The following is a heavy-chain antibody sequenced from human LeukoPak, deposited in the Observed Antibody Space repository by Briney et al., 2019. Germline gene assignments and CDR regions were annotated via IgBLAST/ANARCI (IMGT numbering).Heavy chain of an antibody. J-gene: IGHJ4*02. CDR1: GYSFTSYW. Sequence: HGESLKISCKGSGYSFTSYWIGWVRQMPGKGLEWMGIIYPGDSDTRYSPSFQGQVTISADKSISTAYLQWSSLKASDTAMYYCARLALVGSTATYFDYWGQGTLVTVSS. V-gene: IGHV5-51*01. CDR2: IYPGDSDT. CDR3: ARLALVGSTATYFDY. D-gene: IGHD1-26*01.